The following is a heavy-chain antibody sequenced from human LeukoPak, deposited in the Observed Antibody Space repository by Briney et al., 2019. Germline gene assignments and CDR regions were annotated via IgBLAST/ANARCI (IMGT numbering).Heavy chain of an antibody. Sequence: GGSLRLSCAASGFTFSSYGMHWVRQAPGKGLEWVAVIWYDGSNKYYADSVKGRFTISRDNSKNTLYLQMNSLRAEDTAVYYCAKGLYSSSWYGSYWGQGTLVTVSS. D-gene: IGHD6-13*01. V-gene: IGHV3-33*06. CDR3: AKGLYSSSWYGSY. CDR2: IWYDGSNK. CDR1: GFTFSSYG. J-gene: IGHJ4*02.